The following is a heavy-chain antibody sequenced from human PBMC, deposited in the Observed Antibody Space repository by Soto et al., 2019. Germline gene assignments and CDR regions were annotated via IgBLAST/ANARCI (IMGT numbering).Heavy chain of an antibody. CDR3: ARHPNTRAQYRLPWLVVEGWSGTYCMEV. Sequence: SETLSLTCTVSGGSISSSSYYWGWIRQPPGKGLEWIGSLYYSGSTYYNPSLKSRVTISVDTSKNYFSLKLCSVTAPDTPVYYCARHPNTRAQYRLPWLVVEGWSGTYCMEVWDQETTVAASS. CDR2: LYYSGST. D-gene: IGHD6-19*01. V-gene: IGHV4-39*01. CDR1: GGSISSSSYY. J-gene: IGHJ6*02.